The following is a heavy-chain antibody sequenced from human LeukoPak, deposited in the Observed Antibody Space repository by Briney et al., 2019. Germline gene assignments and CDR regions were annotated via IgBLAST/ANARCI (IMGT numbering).Heavy chain of an antibody. V-gene: IGHV3-20*04. CDR1: GFTFDDYG. CDR2: INWNGGST. Sequence: GGSLRLSCAASGFTFDDYGMSWVRQAPGKGLEWVSGINWNGGSTGYADSVKGRFTISRDNAKNSLYLQMNSLGAEDTALYYCARVETYYDFWSGYTNWFDPWGQGTLVTVSS. D-gene: IGHD3-3*01. CDR3: ARVETYYDFWSGYTNWFDP. J-gene: IGHJ5*02.